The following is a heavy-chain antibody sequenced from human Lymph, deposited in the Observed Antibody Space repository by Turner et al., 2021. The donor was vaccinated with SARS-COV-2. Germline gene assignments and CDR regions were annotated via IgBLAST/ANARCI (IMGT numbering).Heavy chain of an antibody. J-gene: IGHJ6*02. CDR1: GGTFSSSA. CDR3: GGIGRPGMGGGVHYYYYAMDV. Sequence: QVQLVQSGAEVKKPGSSVKVSCKASGGTFSSSAISWVGQAPGQGLEWMGGIIPLLAIAKYAQKVQGRVTITADKSPSPAYLGVGGLRFGDTAVLFLGGIGRPGMGGGVHYYYYAMDVWGQGTTVTVSS. D-gene: IGHD3-16*01. CDR2: IIPLLAIA. V-gene: IGHV1-69*10.